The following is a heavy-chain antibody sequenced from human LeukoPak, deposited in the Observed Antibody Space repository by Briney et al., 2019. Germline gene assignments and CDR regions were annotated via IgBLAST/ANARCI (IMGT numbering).Heavy chain of an antibody. Sequence: ASVKVSCKASGGTFSSYAISWVRQAPGQGLEWMGGIIPIFGTANYAQKFQGRVTITADESTSTAYMELSSLRSEDTAVYYCARVIGDTAMVGDWYFDLWGRGTLVTVSP. CDR3: ARVIGDTAMVGDWYFDL. J-gene: IGHJ2*01. D-gene: IGHD5-18*01. CDR2: IIPIFGTA. CDR1: GGTFSSYA. V-gene: IGHV1-69*13.